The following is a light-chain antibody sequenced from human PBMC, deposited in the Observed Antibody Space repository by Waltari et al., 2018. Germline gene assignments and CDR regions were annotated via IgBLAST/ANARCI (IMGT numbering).Light chain of an antibody. Sequence: SSELTQDPAMSVAPGQTVTITCHGDSLRRFFASWYQQRPGQAPFLVVHGDNNRPSGIPDRFSGSTSGGTAFLTITGAQADDEAVYFCHSRDTTSTRVFGGGTRLTV. CDR2: GDN. CDR1: SLRRFF. CDR3: HSRDTTSTRV. J-gene: IGLJ2*01. V-gene: IGLV3-19*01.